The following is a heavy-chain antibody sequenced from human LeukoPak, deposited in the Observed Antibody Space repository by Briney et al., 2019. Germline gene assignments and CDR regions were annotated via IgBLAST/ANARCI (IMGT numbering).Heavy chain of an antibody. CDR2: IGSSGSYI. D-gene: IGHD5-18*01. J-gene: IGHJ4*02. Sequence: PGGSLRLSCEVSGFTFSSYHMNWVRQAPGKGLEWVSSIGSSGSYIYYADSVKGRFTISRDNAKNSLYLQMNSLGAEDTAVYYCARDFKRGYSYGVLDYWGQGTLVTVSS. CDR1: GFTFSSYH. V-gene: IGHV3-21*01. CDR3: ARDFKRGYSYGVLDY.